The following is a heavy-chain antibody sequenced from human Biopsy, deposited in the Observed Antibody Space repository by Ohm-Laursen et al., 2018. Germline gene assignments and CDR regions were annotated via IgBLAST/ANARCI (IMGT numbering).Heavy chain of an antibody. D-gene: IGHD5-18*01. V-gene: IGHV1-2*02. J-gene: IGHJ3*01. Sequence: ASVKVSCKASGYNFNAYYMQWVRQAPGQGLEWMGWINPNNGGTNYAHKFQGRVTMTRDTSISTAYMHLSGLTSDDTAVYYCARLAYSEYMRDPLDVWGQGTMVTVSS. CDR3: ARLAYSEYMRDPLDV. CDR1: GYNFNAYY. CDR2: INPNNGGT.